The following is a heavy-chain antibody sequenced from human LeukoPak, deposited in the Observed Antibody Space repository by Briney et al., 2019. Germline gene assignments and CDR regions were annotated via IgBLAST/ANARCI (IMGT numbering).Heavy chain of an antibody. CDR2: ISSSSSYI. Sequence: GGSLRLSCAASGFTFSTYTMNWVRQAPGKGLEWVSSISSSSSYIYYADSVKGRFTISRDNAKNSLYLQMNGLRAEDTAVYYCARDGYCSSTSCYPIEDYWGQGTLVTVSS. V-gene: IGHV3-21*01. CDR1: GFTFSTYT. D-gene: IGHD2-2*03. J-gene: IGHJ4*02. CDR3: ARDGYCSSTSCYPIEDY.